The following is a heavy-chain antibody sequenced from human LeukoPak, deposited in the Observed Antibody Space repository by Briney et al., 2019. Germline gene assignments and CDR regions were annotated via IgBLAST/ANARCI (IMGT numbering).Heavy chain of an antibody. J-gene: IGHJ4*02. Sequence: SETLSLTCAVYGGSFSGYYWSWIRQPPGKGLEWIGEINHSGSTNYNPSLKSRVTISVDTPKNQFSLKLSSVTAADTAVYYCAREGAGGFDYWGQGTLVTVSS. V-gene: IGHV4-34*01. CDR1: GGSFSGYY. CDR3: AREGAGGFDY. CDR2: INHSGST. D-gene: IGHD1-26*01.